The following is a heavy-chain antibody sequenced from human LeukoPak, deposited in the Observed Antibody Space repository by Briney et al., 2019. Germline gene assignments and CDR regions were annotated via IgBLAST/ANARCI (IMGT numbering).Heavy chain of an antibody. CDR3: AKEPNMSPLDY. V-gene: IGHV3-23*01. Sequence: GGSLRLSCAASGFXFSSYAINWVRQAPGKGLEWVSSISGSGGSTFYADSVKGRFTISRDNSKNTLYMQMSSLRSDDTAVYYCAKEPNMSPLDYWGQGTLVTVSS. J-gene: IGHJ4*02. D-gene: IGHD2/OR15-2a*01. CDR2: ISGSGGST. CDR1: GFXFSSYA.